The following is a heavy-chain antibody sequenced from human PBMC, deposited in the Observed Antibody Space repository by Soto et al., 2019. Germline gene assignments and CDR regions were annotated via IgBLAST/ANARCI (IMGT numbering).Heavy chain of an antibody. CDR1: GGSISNSNW. CDR2: IYHSGST. J-gene: IGHJ6*02. CDR3: ARGGYLIAAAPLNYGMDV. D-gene: IGHD6-13*01. Sequence: SETLSLTCAVSGGSISNSNWWSWVRQPPGKGLEWIGEIYHSGSTNYNPSLKSRVTISVDKSKNQFSLKLSSVTAADTAVYYCARGGYLIAAAPLNYGMDVWGQGTTVTVSS. V-gene: IGHV4-4*02.